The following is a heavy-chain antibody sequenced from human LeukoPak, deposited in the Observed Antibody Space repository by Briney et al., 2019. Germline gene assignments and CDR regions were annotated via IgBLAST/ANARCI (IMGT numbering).Heavy chain of an antibody. D-gene: IGHD5-12*01. CDR1: GDSVSSNSAA. V-gene: IGHV6-1*01. CDR2: TYYRSKWYN. Sequence: SQTLSLTCAISGDSVSSNSAAWNWIRQSPSRGPEWLGRTYYRSKWYNDYAVSVKSRITINPDTSKNQFSLQLNSVTPEDTAVYYCARDSTLRGYSGYDLVDYYYGMDVWGQGTTVTVSS. CDR3: ARDSTLRGYSGYDLVDYYYGMDV. J-gene: IGHJ6*02.